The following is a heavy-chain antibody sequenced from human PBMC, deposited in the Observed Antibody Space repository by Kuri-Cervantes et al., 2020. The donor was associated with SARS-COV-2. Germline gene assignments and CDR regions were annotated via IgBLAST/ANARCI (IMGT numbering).Heavy chain of an antibody. V-gene: IGHV4-59*01. CDR2: IYYSGST. CDR3: ARDSYYDFWSGYYSY. D-gene: IGHD3-3*01. J-gene: IGHJ4*02. Sequence: SETLSLTCTVSGGSISSYYWSWIRQPPGKGLEWIGYIYYSGSTNYNPSLKSRVTISVDTSKNQFSLKLSSVTAADTAVYYCARDSYYDFWSGYYSYWGQGTLVTVSS. CDR1: GGSISSYY.